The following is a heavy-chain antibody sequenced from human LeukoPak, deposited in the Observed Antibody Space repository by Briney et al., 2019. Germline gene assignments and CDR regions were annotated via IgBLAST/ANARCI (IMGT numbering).Heavy chain of an antibody. CDR1: GGSISNHY. Sequence: SETLSLTCTVSGGSISNHYWSWIRQPPGKGLEWIGYIYYSGSTNYNPSLKSRITISLDTSKNQFSLKLSSVTAADTAVYYCAREVAAAAPFGYWGQGTLVTVSS. D-gene: IGHD6-13*01. J-gene: IGHJ4*02. V-gene: IGHV4-59*11. CDR3: AREVAAAAPFGY. CDR2: IYYSGST.